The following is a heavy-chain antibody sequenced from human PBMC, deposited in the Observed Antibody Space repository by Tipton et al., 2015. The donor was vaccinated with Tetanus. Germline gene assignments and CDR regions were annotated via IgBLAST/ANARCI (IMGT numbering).Heavy chain of an antibody. CDR1: GASVSSSSYY. Sequence: TMSLTCNVSGASVSSSSYYWDWIRQPPGKGLEWIGSIYYSGSSYYNPSLESRVTISLDTSKNRFSLKLTSVTAADAAVYYCARPSTTVTPRAFDVWGQGTMVTVSS. J-gene: IGHJ3*01. V-gene: IGHV4-39*01. D-gene: IGHD4-17*01. CDR3: ARPSTTVTPRAFDV. CDR2: IYYSGSS.